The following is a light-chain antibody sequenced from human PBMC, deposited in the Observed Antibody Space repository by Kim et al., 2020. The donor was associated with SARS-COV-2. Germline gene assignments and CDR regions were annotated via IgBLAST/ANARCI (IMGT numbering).Light chain of an antibody. CDR3: QQYKTYPFT. J-gene: IGKJ3*01. CDR2: DAS. Sequence: DIQMSQSPSTLSASVGDRVTITCRASQTIGTWLAWYQQKPEKAPKLLIYDASSLESGVPSRFSGSGSGTDFTLTIPSLQPDDFATYYCQQYKTYPFTFGQGTKVDIK. V-gene: IGKV1-5*01. CDR1: QTIGTW.